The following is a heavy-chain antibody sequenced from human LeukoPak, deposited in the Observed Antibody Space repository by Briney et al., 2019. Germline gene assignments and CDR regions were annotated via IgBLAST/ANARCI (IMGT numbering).Heavy chain of an antibody. D-gene: IGHD6-19*01. CDR3: AREWQWLVPYYYYYYMDV. CDR2: INPNSGGT. V-gene: IGHV1-2*02. J-gene: IGHJ6*03. Sequence: GASVKVSCKASGYTFTGYYMHWVRQAPGQGLEWMGWINPNSGGTNYAQKFQGRVTMTRDTSISTAYMELSRLRSDDTAVYYCAREWQWLVPYYYYYYMDVWGKGTTVTVSS. CDR1: GYTFTGYY.